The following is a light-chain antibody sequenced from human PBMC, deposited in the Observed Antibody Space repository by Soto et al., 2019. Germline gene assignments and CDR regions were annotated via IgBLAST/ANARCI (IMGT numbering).Light chain of an antibody. CDR3: QQYNNGGT. CDR1: QSVSSN. CDR2: GAS. J-gene: IGKJ1*01. Sequence: EIVMTQSPATLSVSPGERATLSCRASQSVSSNLAWYQQKPGQAPRLLIYGASTRATGIPARFSGSGSGTEFTLTISSLQSKDFAVYYCQQYNNGGTFGQGTKVEIK. V-gene: IGKV3-15*01.